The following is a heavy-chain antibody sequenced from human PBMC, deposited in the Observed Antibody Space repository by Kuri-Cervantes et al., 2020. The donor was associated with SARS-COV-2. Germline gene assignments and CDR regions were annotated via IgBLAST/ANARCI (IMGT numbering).Heavy chain of an antibody. V-gene: IGHV3-30*03. CDR2: ISYDGSNK. CDR1: GFTFSSYG. Sequence: GGSLRLSCAASGFTFSSYGMHWVRQAPGKGLEWVAVISYDGSNKYCADSVKGRFTISRDNSKNTLYLQMNSLRAEDTAVYYCARSVAGQWLDHGQGDLYYYYYGMDVWGQGTTVTVSS. D-gene: IGHD6-19*01. CDR3: ARSVAGQWLDHGQGDLYYYYYGMDV. J-gene: IGHJ6*02.